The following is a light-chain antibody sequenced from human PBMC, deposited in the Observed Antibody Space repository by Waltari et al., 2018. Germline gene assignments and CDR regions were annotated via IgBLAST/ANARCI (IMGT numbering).Light chain of an antibody. CDR1: QSVRTN. V-gene: IGKV3-15*01. CDR3: QQYNDWPYT. J-gene: IGKJ2*01. CDR2: GTS. Sequence: EIVMTQSPVTLSVSPGERAALSCRPSQSVRTNLAWYQQRPGQTPRLLIYGTSTRATEIPARFSGSGSGTEFTLTISSLQSEDFAVDYCQQYNDWPYTFGQGTKLEIK.